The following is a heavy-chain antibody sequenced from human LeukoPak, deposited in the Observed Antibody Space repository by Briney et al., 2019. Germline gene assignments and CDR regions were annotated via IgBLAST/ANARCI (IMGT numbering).Heavy chain of an antibody. CDR3: ANSLLRLDFFDY. CDR2: ISGSGGST. D-gene: IGHD3-16*01. V-gene: IGHV3-23*01. J-gene: IGHJ4*02. CDR1: GFTFRSYA. Sequence: GGSLRLSCAASGFTFRSYAMSWVRQAPGKGLEWVSAISGSGGSTYYADSVKGRFTISRDNSKNTLYLQMNSLRAEDTAVYYCANSLLRLDFFDYWGQGTLVTVSS.